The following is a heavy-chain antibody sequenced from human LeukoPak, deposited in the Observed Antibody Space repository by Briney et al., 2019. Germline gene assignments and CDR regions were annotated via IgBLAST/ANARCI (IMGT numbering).Heavy chain of an antibody. J-gene: IGHJ4*02. CDR1: GFTFSSSA. CDR2: ISNNGGYT. CDR3: AKQLGYCSDGSCYSPY. Sequence: GGSLRLSCAASGFTFSSSAMSWVRQAPGKGLEWVSAISNNGGYTYYADSVQGRFTISRDNSESTLCLQMNSLRAEDTAVYYCAKQLGYCSDGSCYSPYWGQGTLVTVSS. V-gene: IGHV3-23*01. D-gene: IGHD2-15*01.